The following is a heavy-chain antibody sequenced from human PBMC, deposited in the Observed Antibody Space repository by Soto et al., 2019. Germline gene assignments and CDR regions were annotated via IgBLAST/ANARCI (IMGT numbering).Heavy chain of an antibody. V-gene: IGHV3-30-3*01. CDR1: GFTFSSYA. CDR2: ISYDGSNE. D-gene: IGHD3-3*01. CDR3: TRETMTIRLYFDY. Sequence: GGSLRLSCAASGFTFSSYATHWVRQAPGKGLEWVAVISYDGSNEYYAGSVKGRFTISRDNSKNTLYLQVNSLRAEDTAMYYCTRETMTIRLYFDYWGQGALVTVSS. J-gene: IGHJ4*02.